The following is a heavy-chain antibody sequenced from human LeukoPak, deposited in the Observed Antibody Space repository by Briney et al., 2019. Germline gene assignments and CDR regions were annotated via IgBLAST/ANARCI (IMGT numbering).Heavy chain of an antibody. CDR2: ISSSSSYI. V-gene: IGHV3-21*01. CDR1: GFTFSSYS. Sequence: GGSLRLSCAASGFTFSSYSMNWVRQAPGKGLEWVSSISSSSSYIYYADSVKGRFTISRDNAKNSLYLQMNSLRAEDTAVYYCARGQAYYYGSGSWGQGTLVTVSS. D-gene: IGHD3-10*01. CDR3: ARGQAYYYGSGS. J-gene: IGHJ5*02.